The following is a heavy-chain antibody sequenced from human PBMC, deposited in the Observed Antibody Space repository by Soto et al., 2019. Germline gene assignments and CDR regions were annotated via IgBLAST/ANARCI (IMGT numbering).Heavy chain of an antibody. V-gene: IGHV3-23*01. J-gene: IGHJ6*02. D-gene: IGHD6-13*01. CDR3: AKDRLGIAPWVYYYYGMDV. Sequence: GGSLXLSCAASGFTFSSYAMSWVRQAPGKGLEWVSAISGSGGSTYYADSEKGRFTISRDNSKNTLYLQMNSLRAEDTAVYYCAKDRLGIAPWVYYYYGMDVWGQGTTVTVSS. CDR2: ISGSGGST. CDR1: GFTFSSYA.